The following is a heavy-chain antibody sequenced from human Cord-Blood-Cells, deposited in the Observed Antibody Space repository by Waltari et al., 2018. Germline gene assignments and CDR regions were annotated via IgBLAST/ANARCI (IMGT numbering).Heavy chain of an antibody. CDR3: AKSRPLGRRTWIQLSYYYYYMDV. CDR1: GFTFSSYA. J-gene: IGHJ6*03. D-gene: IGHD5-18*01. V-gene: IGHV3-23*01. CDR2: ISGSGGST. Sequence: EVQLLESGGGLVQPGGSLRLSCAVSGFTFSSYAMSWVRPAPGKGLDWASAISGSGGSTYYADSVKGRFTISRDNSKNTLYLQMNSLRAEDTAVYYCAKSRPLGRRTWIQLSYYYYYMDVWGKGTTVTVSS.